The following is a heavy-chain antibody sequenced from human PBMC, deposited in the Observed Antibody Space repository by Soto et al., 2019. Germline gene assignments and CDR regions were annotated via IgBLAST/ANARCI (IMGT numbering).Heavy chain of an antibody. CDR2: ISYDGSNK. CDR3: AKVLFPAAYCGGDCSSGAFDI. V-gene: IGHV3-30*18. Sequence: PRGSLRLSCTASGFTFSSYGMHWVRQAPGKGLEWVAVISYDGSNKYYADSVKGRFTISRDNSKNTLYLQMNSLRAEDTAVYYCAKVLFPAAYCGGDCSSGAFDIWGQGTMVTVSS. CDR1: GFTFSSYG. J-gene: IGHJ3*02. D-gene: IGHD2-21*02.